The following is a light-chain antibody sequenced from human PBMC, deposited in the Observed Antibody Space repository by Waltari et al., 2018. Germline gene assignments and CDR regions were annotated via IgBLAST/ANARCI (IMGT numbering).Light chain of an antibody. Sequence: IVLTQSPGTLSLSAGESATLSCRASQSVSSSYLAWYQQKPGQAPRLLIYGASSRATGIPDRFSGSGSGTDFTLTISRLEPEDFAVYYWQQYGSPWTFGQGTKVEIK. CDR1: QSVSSSY. J-gene: IGKJ1*01. CDR2: GAS. V-gene: IGKV3-20*01. CDR3: QQYGSPWT.